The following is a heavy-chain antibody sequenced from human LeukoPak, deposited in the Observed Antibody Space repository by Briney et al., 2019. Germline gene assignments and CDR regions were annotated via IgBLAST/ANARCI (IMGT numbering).Heavy chain of an antibody. CDR3: ARAYPRGGSNY. CDR2: INSDGSST. J-gene: IGHJ4*02. V-gene: IGHV3-74*01. Sequence: PGGSLRLSCAASGFTFSSYWMHWVRQAPGKGLVWVSRINSDGSSTSYADSVKGRFTISRDNAKSTLYLQMNSLRAEDTAVYYCARAYPRGGSNYWGQGTLVTVSS. CDR1: GFTFSSYW. D-gene: IGHD3-16*01.